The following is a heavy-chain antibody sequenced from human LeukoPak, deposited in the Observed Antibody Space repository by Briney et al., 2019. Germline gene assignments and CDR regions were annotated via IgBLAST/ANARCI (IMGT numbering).Heavy chain of an antibody. V-gene: IGHV4-34*01. D-gene: IGHD4-11*01. CDR3: AKGSSNSGVDY. J-gene: IGHJ4*02. CDR1: GGSFSGYY. CDR2: INHSGST. Sequence: SETLSLTCAVYGGSFSGYYWSWIRQPPGKGLEWIGEINHSGSTNYNPSLKSRVTISVDTSKNQFSLKLSSVTAADTAVYYCAKGSSNSGVDYWGQGTLVTVSS.